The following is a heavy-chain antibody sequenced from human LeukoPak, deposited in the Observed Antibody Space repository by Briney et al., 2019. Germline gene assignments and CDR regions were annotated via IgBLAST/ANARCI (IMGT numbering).Heavy chain of an antibody. CDR3: ATHCGGDCDGVTYFDY. CDR1: GGTFSSYA. V-gene: IGHV1-69*05. Sequence: SVKVSCKASGGTFSSYAISWVRQAPGQGLEWMGGIIPIFGTANYAQKFQGRVTITTDESTSTAYMELSSLRSEDTAVYYCATHCGGDCDGVTYFDYWGQGTLVTVSS. CDR2: IIPIFGTA. D-gene: IGHD2-21*02. J-gene: IGHJ4*02.